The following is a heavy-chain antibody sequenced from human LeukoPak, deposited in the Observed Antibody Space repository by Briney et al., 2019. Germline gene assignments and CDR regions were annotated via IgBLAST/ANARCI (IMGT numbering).Heavy chain of an antibody. CDR2: IYYSGST. CDR3: ARSGSERWYFDY. CDR1: GGSISSYY. Sequence: PSETLSLTCTVSGGSISSYYWSWIRQPPGKGLEWIGYIYYSGSTNYNPSLKSRVTISVDTSKNQFSLKLSSVTAADTAVYYCARSGSERWYFDYWGQGTLVTVSS. D-gene: IGHD4-23*01. J-gene: IGHJ4*02. V-gene: IGHV4-59*01.